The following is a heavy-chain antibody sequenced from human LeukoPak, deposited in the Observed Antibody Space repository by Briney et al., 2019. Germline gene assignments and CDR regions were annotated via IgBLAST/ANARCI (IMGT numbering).Heavy chain of an antibody. V-gene: IGHV3-53*01. CDR3: ARVSFYYGSGSYLY. J-gene: IGHJ4*02. D-gene: IGHD3-10*01. Sequence: GGSLRFSCAASGFTVSSNYMSWVRQAPGKGLEWVSVIYSGGSTYYADSVKGRFTISRDNSKNTLYLQMNSLRAEDTAVYYCARVSFYYGSGSYLYWGQGTLVTVSS. CDR2: IYSGGST. CDR1: GFTVSSNY.